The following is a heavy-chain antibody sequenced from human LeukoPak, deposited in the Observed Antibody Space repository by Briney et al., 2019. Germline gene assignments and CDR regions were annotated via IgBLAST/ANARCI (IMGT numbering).Heavy chain of an antibody. CDR3: AKELHGSGNYAFDY. V-gene: IGHV3-23*01. Sequence: GGSLRLSCAASGFTLSSCALGWVRQAPGKGLEWVSTVSVNGGTTYYADSVKGRFTISRDNSKSTLYLQMNSLRAEDTAVYFCAKELHGSGNYAFDYWGQGTLVTVSS. CDR1: GFTLSSCA. D-gene: IGHD3-10*01. J-gene: IGHJ4*02. CDR2: VSVNGGTT.